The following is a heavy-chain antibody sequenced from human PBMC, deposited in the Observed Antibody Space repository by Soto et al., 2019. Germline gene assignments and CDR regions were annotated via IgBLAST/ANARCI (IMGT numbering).Heavy chain of an antibody. J-gene: IGHJ5*02. CDR1: GGSFSAYS. D-gene: IGHD3-9*01. Sequence: SETLSLTCAVSGGSFSAYSWTWIRQPPGTGLEWIGEINHSGSTNYNPSLKSRVTISVDTSKNQFSLKLTSVTAADTAVYYCARERGHYDILTGYSPYNWFDPWGQGTLVTVSS. CDR2: INHSGST. CDR3: ARERGHYDILTGYSPYNWFDP. V-gene: IGHV4-34*01.